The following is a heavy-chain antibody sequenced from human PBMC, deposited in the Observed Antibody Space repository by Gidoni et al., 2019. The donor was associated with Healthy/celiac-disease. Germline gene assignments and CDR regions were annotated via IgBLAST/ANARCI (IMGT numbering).Heavy chain of an antibody. CDR1: GFTLRSYR. CDR3: ASAPFERVVVVAATLFDY. D-gene: IGHD2-15*01. CDR2: ICIISSYI. J-gene: IGHJ4*02. Sequence: VQLVESGGGLVKPGGSLRLSCAAPGFTLRSYRMNWVRQAPGKGLEWVSSICIISSYIYYAYSVKGLFTISRDNGKNSLYLQKNSLRAEDAAVYYCASAPFERVVVVAATLFDYWGQGTLVTVSS. V-gene: IGHV3-21*01.